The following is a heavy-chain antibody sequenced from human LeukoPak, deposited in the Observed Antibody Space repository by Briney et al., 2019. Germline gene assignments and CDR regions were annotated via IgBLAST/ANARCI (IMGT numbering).Heavy chain of an antibody. D-gene: IGHD3-10*01. CDR3: ARHEVTVRGVFDY. V-gene: IGHV4-30-4*01. Sequence: PSQTLSLTCTVSGGSISSGDYYWSWIRQPPGKGLEWIGYIYYSGSTYYNPSLKSRVTISVNTSKNQFSLKLSSVSAADTAVYYCARHEVTVRGVFDYWGQGTLVTVSS. CDR2: IYYSGST. CDR1: GGSISSGDYY. J-gene: IGHJ4*02.